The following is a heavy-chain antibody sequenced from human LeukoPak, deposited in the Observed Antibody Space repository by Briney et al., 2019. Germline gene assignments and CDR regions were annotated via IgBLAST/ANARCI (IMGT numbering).Heavy chain of an antibody. J-gene: IGHJ4*02. Sequence: SVKVSCKASGYTFTGYYMHWVRQAPGQGLEWMGGIIPIFGTANYAQKFQGRVTITADESTSTAYMELSSLRSEDTAVYYCARDESGYDSGFLGIWGQGTLVTVSS. V-gene: IGHV1-69*13. CDR1: GYTFTGYY. D-gene: IGHD5-12*01. CDR3: ARDESGYDSGFLGI. CDR2: IIPIFGTA.